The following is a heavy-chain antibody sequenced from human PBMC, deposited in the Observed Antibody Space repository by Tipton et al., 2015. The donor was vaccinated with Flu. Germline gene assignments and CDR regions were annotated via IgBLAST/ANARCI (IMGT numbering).Heavy chain of an antibody. CDR2: IYHSGST. D-gene: IGHD2-15*01. J-gene: IGHJ4*02. Sequence: TLSLTCSVSGDSIASDYYWGWIRQPPGKGLEWIGNIYHSGSTYYNPSLKSRVTISVDTSKNQFSLKLSSVTAADTAVYYCARAYCSGGSCYYVDYWGQGTLVTVSS. V-gene: IGHV4-38-2*02. CDR1: GDSIASDYY. CDR3: ARAYCSGGSCYYVDY.